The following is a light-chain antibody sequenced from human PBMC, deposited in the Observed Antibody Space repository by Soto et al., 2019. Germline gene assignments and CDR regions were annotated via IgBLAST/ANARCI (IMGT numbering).Light chain of an antibody. J-gene: IGLJ2*01. CDR1: SSDVGSYNL. V-gene: IGLV2-23*01. CDR3: CSYAGSHVG. Sequence: QSALTQPASVSGSPGQSITISCTGTSSDVGSYNLVSWYQQHPGKAPKLMIYEGNKRPSGVSNRFSGSKSGNTASLTISGLQAEDEADYYCCSYAGSHVGFGGGTKLTVL. CDR2: EGN.